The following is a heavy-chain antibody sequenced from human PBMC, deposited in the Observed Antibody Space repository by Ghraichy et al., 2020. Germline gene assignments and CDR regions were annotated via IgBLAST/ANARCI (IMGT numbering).Heavy chain of an antibody. J-gene: IGHJ3*02. CDR1: GFTFSSYA. Sequence: GGSLRLSCSASGFTFSSYAMHWVRQAPGKGLEYVSAISSNGGSTYYADSVKGRFTISRDNSKNTLYLQMSSLRAEDTAVYYCVKGLGDYYDSSGYYPPNDAFDIWGQGTMVTVSS. CDR3: VKGLGDYYDSSGYYPPNDAFDI. V-gene: IGHV3-64D*09. D-gene: IGHD3-22*01. CDR2: ISSNGGST.